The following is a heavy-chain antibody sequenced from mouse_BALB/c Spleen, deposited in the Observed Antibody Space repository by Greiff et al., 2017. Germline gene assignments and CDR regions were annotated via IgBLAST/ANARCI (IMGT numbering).Heavy chain of an antibody. Sequence: QVQLQQPGAELVKPGASVKLSCEASGYTFTSYYMYWVKQRPGQGLEWIGGINPSNGGTNFNEKFKSKATLTVDKSSSTAYMQLSSLTSEDSAVYYCTRSGITGAWFAYWGQGTLVTVSA. CDR1: GYTFTSYY. V-gene: IGHV1S81*02. J-gene: IGHJ3*01. D-gene: IGHD2-4*01. CDR3: TRSGITGAWFAY. CDR2: INPSNGGT.